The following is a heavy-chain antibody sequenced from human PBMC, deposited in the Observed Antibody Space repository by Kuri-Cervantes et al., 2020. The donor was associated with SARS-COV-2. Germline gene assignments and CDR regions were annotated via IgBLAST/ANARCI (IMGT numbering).Heavy chain of an antibody. V-gene: IGHV3-23*01. CDR2: LSGSGIST. J-gene: IGHJ3*02. CDR1: GFPFSSYA. D-gene: IGHD2-8*01. Sequence: GESLKISCAVSGFPFSSYAMTWVRQPPGKGLEWVSSLSGSGISTYYAGSVKGRFTISRDNSKNTVYLQMNSLRAEDTAVYYCARPILAARNGVYAFDIWGQGTMVTVSS. CDR3: ARPILAARNGVYAFDI.